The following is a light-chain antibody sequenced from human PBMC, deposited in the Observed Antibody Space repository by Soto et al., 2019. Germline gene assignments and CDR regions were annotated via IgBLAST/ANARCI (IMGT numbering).Light chain of an antibody. V-gene: IGKV3-11*01. Sequence: EIVLTQSPATLCLSPGERATLSCRASQSISKYLAWYQQKPGQAPRLLIYDASNRATGIPARFSGSGSGTDFTLTISRLEPEDSAVYPCQRRRSWPWTFGQGTKVEMK. CDR2: DAS. J-gene: IGKJ1*01. CDR1: QSISKY. CDR3: QRRRSWPWT.